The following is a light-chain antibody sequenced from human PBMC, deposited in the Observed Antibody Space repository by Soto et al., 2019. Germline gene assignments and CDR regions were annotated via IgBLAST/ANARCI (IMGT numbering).Light chain of an antibody. CDR2: QVT. CDR1: NSDIGGYNY. CDR3: SSYTDSSNYV. Sequence: QSVLTQPSSVSGSPGQSITISCTGTNSDIGGYNYVSWYQQQPGKAPKLMIYQVTNRPSGVSNRFSGSRSGNTASLTISGLQAEDEADYYCSSYTDSSNYVFGTGTKVTVL. V-gene: IGLV2-14*01. J-gene: IGLJ1*01.